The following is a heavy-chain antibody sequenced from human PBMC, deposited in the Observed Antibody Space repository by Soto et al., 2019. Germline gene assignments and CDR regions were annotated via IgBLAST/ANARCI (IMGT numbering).Heavy chain of an antibody. Sequence: QVQLVQSGAEVKKPGSSVKVSCKASGGTFSSYTISWVRQAPGQGLEWMGRIIPILGIANYAQKFQGRVTXTXXKSTSTAYMELSSLRSEDTAVYYCARERGSYGFDYWGQGTLVTVSS. V-gene: IGHV1-69*08. CDR1: GGTFSSYT. CDR3: ARERGSYGFDY. J-gene: IGHJ4*02. D-gene: IGHD1-26*01. CDR2: IIPILGIA.